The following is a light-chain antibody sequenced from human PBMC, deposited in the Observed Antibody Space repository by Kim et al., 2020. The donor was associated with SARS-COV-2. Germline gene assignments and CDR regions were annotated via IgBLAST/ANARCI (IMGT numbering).Light chain of an antibody. J-gene: IGKJ4*01. V-gene: IGKV3-11*01. CDR3: KISTNWLT. CDR2: DAS. Sequence: EIVLTQSPATLSLSPGERATLSCRASQSVSPYLAWYQQKPGQAPRLLIYDASTRATGIPARFSGSGSGTVFTLTISSLEPDDFAVYYCKISTNWLTSGGGSKVDIK. CDR1: QSVSPY.